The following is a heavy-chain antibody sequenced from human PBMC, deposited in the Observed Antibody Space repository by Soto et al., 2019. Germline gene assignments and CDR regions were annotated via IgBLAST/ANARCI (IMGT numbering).Heavy chain of an antibody. CDR1: GFTFSSSW. D-gene: IGHD6-6*01. V-gene: IGHV3-7*04. CDR2: IKQDGSEK. Sequence: EVQLVESGGGWVQPGGSLRLSCAASGFTFSSSWMSWVRQAPGKGLEWVANIKQDGSEKYYVDSVKGRFTISGEIAKNSLYLQMNSLRAEDTAVYDCAMDPRAARRGGMDVWGQGTTVTVSS. J-gene: IGHJ6*02. CDR3: AMDPRAARRGGMDV.